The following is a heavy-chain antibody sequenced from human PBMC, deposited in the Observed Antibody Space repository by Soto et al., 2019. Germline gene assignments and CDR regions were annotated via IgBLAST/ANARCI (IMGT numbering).Heavy chain of an antibody. CDR1: GFTFSDYY. D-gene: IGHD3-10*01. CDR2: ISSSGSTI. V-gene: IGHV3-11*01. Sequence: QVQVVECGGSLVKPGGSLRLSYAASGFTFSDYYMSWISQAPGKGMEWVSYISSSGSTIYYADSVKGRFTISRDNAKNSLYLQMNSLRSEDTTVYFCSRTLREYYYGSGSHPGCAVWFDSWGQGTLVIVSS. J-gene: IGHJ5*01. CDR3: SRTLREYYYGSGSHPGCAVWFDS.